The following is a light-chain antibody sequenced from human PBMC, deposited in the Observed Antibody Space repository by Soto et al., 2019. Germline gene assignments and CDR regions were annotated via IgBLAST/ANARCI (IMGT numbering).Light chain of an antibody. V-gene: IGKV3-20*01. CDR1: QSVSSSY. CDR2: DAS. J-gene: IGKJ2*01. CDR3: QQYGSSPNT. Sequence: EIVLTQSPGTLSLSPGERATLSCRASQSVSSSYLAWYQQKPGQAPSLLIYDASSRATGIPDRFSGSGSGTDFTLTISRLEPEDFAVYYCQQYGSSPNTFGQGTKLEIK.